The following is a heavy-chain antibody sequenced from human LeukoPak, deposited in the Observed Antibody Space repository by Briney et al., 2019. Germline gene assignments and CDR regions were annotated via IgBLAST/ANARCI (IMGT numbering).Heavy chain of an antibody. CDR1: GFTFSAYG. CDR3: AREVKAVPDY. D-gene: IGHD6-19*01. Sequence: GGSLRLSCAASGFTFSAYGMHWVRQAPGKGLEWVAVISYDGSNKYYADSVKGRFTISRDNSKNTLYLQMNSLRAEDTAVYYCAREVKAVPDYWGQGTLVTVSS. CDR2: ISYDGSNK. V-gene: IGHV3-30*03. J-gene: IGHJ4*02.